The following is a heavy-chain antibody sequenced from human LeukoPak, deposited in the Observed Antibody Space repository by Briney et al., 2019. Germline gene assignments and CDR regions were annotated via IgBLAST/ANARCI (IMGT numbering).Heavy chain of an antibody. V-gene: IGHV3-30*04. CDR3: ARDDCSGGSCYGN. D-gene: IGHD2-15*01. Sequence: GGSLRLSCAASGFTFSSYAMHWVRQAPGKGLEWVAVISYDGSNKYYADSVKGRFTISRDNSKNTLYLQMNSLRAEDTAVYYCARDDCSGGSCYGNWGQGTLVTVSS. J-gene: IGHJ4*02. CDR2: ISYDGSNK. CDR1: GFTFSSYA.